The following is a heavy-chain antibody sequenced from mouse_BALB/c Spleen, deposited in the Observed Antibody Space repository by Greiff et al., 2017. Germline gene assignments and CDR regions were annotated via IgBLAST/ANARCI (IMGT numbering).Heavy chain of an antibody. J-gene: IGHJ1*01. CDR2: IWAGGST. CDR1: GFSLTSYG. V-gene: IGHV2-9*02. D-gene: IGHD2-2*01. Sequence: QVQLQQSGPGLVAPSQSLSITCTVSGFSLTSYGVHWVRQPPGKGLEWLGVIWAGGSTNYNSALMSILSISKDNSKSQVFLKMNSLQTDDTAMYYCARDRGYGYDWYFDVWGAGTTVTVSS. CDR3: ARDRGYGYDWYFDV.